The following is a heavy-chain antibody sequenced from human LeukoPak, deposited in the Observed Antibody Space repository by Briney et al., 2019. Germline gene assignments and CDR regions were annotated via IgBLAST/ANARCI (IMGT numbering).Heavy chain of an antibody. Sequence: TGGSLRLSCAASGFTFSSYSMNWVRQAPGKGLEWVSSISSSSSYIYYADSVKGRFTISRDNSKNTLYLQMNSLRAGDTAVYFCAKDGCSSTSCYFDYWGQGILVTVSS. J-gene: IGHJ4*02. CDR1: GFTFSSYS. CDR3: AKDGCSSTSCYFDY. CDR2: ISSSSSYI. V-gene: IGHV3-21*04. D-gene: IGHD2-2*01.